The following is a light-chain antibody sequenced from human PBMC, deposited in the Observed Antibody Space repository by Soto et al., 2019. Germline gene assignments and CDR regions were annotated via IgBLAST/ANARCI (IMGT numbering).Light chain of an antibody. V-gene: IGLV2-14*03. J-gene: IGLJ2*01. CDR3: SSYTSISTVV. Sequence: QSVLTQPASVSGSPGQSITISCTGTSSDIGGYNYVSWHQQHPGKAPKLMIYGVSNRPSVVSDRFSGSKSGNTASLTITGLQAEDEAHYYCSSYTSISTVVFGGGTKLTVL. CDR2: GVS. CDR1: SSDIGGYNY.